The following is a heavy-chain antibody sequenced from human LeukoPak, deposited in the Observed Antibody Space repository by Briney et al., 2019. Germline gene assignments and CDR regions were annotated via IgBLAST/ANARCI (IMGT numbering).Heavy chain of an antibody. CDR3: AKVSGYSSSWNTLDAFDI. CDR1: GFTFDDYA. D-gene: IGHD6-13*01. Sequence: PGMSLRLSCAASGFTFDDYAMHWVRQAPGKGLEWVSGISWNSGSIGYADSVKGRFTISRDNAKNSLDLQMNSLRAEDTALYYCAKVSGYSSSWNTLDAFDIWGQGTMVTVSS. CDR2: ISWNSGSI. J-gene: IGHJ3*02. V-gene: IGHV3-9*01.